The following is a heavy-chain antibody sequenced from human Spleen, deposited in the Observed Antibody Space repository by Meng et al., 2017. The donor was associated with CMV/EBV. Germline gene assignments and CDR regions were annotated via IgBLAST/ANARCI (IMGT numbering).Heavy chain of an antibody. V-gene: IGHV1-18*01. CDR3: ASARLYCSGGSCYSDYYYGMDV. CDR1: GYTFTSYG. D-gene: IGHD2-15*01. CDR2: ISAYNGNT. Sequence: ASVKVSCKASGYTFTSYGISWVRQAPGQGLEWMGWISAYNGNTNYAQKLQGRVTMTTDTSTSTAYMELSRLRSDDTAVYYCASARLYCSGGSCYSDYYYGMDVWGQGTTVTVSS. J-gene: IGHJ6*02.